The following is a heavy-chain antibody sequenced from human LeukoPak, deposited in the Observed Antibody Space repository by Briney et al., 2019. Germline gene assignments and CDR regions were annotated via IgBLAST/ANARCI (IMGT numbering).Heavy chain of an antibody. CDR1: GGTFSSYA. D-gene: IGHD3-16*01. V-gene: IGHV1-69*05. Sequence: XVKVSCKASGGTFSSYAISWVRQAPGQGLEWMGGIIPIFGTANYAQKFQGRVTITTDESTSTAYMELSSLRSEDTAVYYCAILGLYDLGAFDIWGQGTMVTVSS. CDR3: AILGLYDLGAFDI. CDR2: IIPIFGTA. J-gene: IGHJ3*02.